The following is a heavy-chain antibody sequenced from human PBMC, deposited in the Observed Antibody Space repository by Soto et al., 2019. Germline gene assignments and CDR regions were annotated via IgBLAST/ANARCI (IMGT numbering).Heavy chain of an antibody. CDR1: GGTFSSYA. CDR3: ARERRTIFGAVIPFYYYYGMDV. D-gene: IGHD3-3*01. CDR2: IIPIFGTA. J-gene: IGHJ6*02. Sequence: SVKVSCKASGGTFSSYAISWVRQAPGQGLEWMGGIIPIFGTANYAQKFQGRVTITADESTSTAYMELSSLRSEDTAVYYCARERRTIFGAVIPFYYYYGMDVWGQGTTVTVSS. V-gene: IGHV1-69*13.